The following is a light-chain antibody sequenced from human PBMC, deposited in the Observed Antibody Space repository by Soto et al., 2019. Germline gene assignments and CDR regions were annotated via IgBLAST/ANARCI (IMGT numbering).Light chain of an antibody. Sequence: IVLTQSPGFLSLSPGERATLSCRASQSLSSSQLAWYQQKPGQAPRLLIHDASSRATGISDRFTGSGSGTDFTLTITTLEPEDFAVYYCQQYGSSPRTFGLGTKVDIK. CDR2: DAS. V-gene: IGKV3-20*01. CDR3: QQYGSSPRT. CDR1: QSLSSSQ. J-gene: IGKJ1*01.